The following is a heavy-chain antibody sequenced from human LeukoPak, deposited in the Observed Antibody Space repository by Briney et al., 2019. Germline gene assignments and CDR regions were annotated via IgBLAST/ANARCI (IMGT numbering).Heavy chain of an antibody. CDR1: GFTFSTYA. V-gene: IGHV3-23*01. CDR2: ISGSGGGT. J-gene: IGHJ4*02. D-gene: IGHD3-3*01. CDR3: ARFSRTDQYYFDY. Sequence: GGSLRLSCAVSGFTFSTYAMSWVRQAPGKGLQWLSAISGSGGGTYYADSVKGRFTISRDIAKNSLYLQMNSLRAEDTALYYCARFSRTDQYYFDYWGQGTLVTVSS.